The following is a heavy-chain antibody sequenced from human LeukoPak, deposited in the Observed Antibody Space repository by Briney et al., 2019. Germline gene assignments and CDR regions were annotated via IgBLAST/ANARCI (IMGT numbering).Heavy chain of an antibody. J-gene: IGHJ4*02. CDR2: IYSGGST. D-gene: IGHD2-2*01. CDR3: ARVGDCGRASCYAIDY. Sequence: GGSLRLSCAASGFTVSSNYMSWVRQAPGKGLEWVSIIYSGGSTYYTDSVRGRFIISRDISKNTLYLQMNSLRAEDTAVYYCARVGDCGRASCYAIDYWGQGTLVTDSS. CDR1: GFTVSSNY. V-gene: IGHV3-66*01.